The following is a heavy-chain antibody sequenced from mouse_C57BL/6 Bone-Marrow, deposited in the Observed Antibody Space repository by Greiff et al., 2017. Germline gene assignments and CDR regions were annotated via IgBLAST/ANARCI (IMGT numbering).Heavy chain of an antibody. CDR3: ARGGASSGRAWFAY. V-gene: IGHV1-64*01. CDR2: IHPNSGST. Sequence: VKLQQPGAELVKPGASVKLSCKASGYTFTSYWMHWVKQRPGQGLEWIGMIHPNSGSTNYNEKFKSKATLTVDKSSSTAYMQLSSLTSGVSAVYYGARGGASSGRAWFAYWGQGTLVTVSA. D-gene: IGHD3-2*02. CDR1: GYTFTSYW. J-gene: IGHJ3*01.